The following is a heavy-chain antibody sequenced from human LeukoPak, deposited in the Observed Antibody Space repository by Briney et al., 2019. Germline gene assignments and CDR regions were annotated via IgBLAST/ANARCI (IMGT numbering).Heavy chain of an antibody. CDR3: AKRGIVIRAVIIVGFHKEAYYFDY. CDR2: ISERGGST. CDR1: GITLTNYG. Sequence: PGGSLRLSCVVSGITLTNYGMSRVPPAPGKGREWGSGISERGGSTNYTDSVRVRFIISRDTPKNTVYLQMNSLRVEDTVVYFCAKRGIVIRAVIIVGFHKEAYYFDYWGQGTLVTVSS. D-gene: IGHD3-10*01. V-gene: IGHV3-23*01. J-gene: IGHJ4*02.